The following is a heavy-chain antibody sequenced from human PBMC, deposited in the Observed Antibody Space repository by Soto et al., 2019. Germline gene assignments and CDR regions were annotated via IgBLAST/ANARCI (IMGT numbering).Heavy chain of an antibody. Sequence: SETLSLTCTVSGGSISSSSYYWGWIRQPPGKGLEWIGSIYYSGSTYYNPSLKSRVTISVDTSKNQFSLKLSSVTAADTAVYYCARQLRYFDWLYPFNWFDPWGQGTLVTVSS. CDR3: ARQLRYFDWLYPFNWFDP. V-gene: IGHV4-39*01. D-gene: IGHD3-9*01. J-gene: IGHJ5*02. CDR1: GGSISSSSYY. CDR2: IYYSGST.